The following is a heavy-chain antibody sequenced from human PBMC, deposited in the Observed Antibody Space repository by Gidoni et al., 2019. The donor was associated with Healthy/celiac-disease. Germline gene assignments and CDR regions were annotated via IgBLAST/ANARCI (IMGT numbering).Heavy chain of an antibody. CDR3: AHRHYDFWSGEENWFDP. CDR1: GFPLSTRGVG. CDR2: IYWNDDK. J-gene: IGHJ5*02. D-gene: IGHD3-3*01. Sequence: QITLKESGPTLVKPTQTLTLTCTFSGFPLSTRGVGVGWIRQPPGKALEWLALIYWNDDKRYSPSLKSRLTITKDTSKNQVVLTMTNMDPVDTATYYCAHRHYDFWSGEENWFDPWGQGTLVTVSS. V-gene: IGHV2-5*01.